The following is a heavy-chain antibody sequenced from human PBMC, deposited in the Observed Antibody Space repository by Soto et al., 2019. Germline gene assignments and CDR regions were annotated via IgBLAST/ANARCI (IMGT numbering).Heavy chain of an antibody. CDR1: GGSISSYY. D-gene: IGHD4-4*01. CDR3: ARQGKSIYSLDY. J-gene: IGHJ4*02. V-gene: IGHV4-59*08. CDR2: IYYSGST. Sequence: QVQLQESGPGLVKPSETLSLTCTVSGGSISSYYWSWIRQPPGKGLEWIGYIYYSGSTNYNPSLKSRVTISVDTSKNQFSLKLSSVTAADTAVYYCARQGKSIYSLDYWGQGTLVTVSS.